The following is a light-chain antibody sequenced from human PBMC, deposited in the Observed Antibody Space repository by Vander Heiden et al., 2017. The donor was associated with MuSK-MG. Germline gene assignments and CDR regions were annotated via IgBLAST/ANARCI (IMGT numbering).Light chain of an antibody. CDR1: KLGDKY. CDR3: QAWDSSLVV. Sequence: SYALTQPLSVSVSPGQTASITCSGDKLGDKYACWYQQKPGQSPVLVIYQDSKRPSGIPERFSGSNSGNTATLTISGTQAMDEADYYCQAWDSSLVVFGGGTKLTVL. CDR2: QDS. V-gene: IGLV3-1*01. J-gene: IGLJ2*01.